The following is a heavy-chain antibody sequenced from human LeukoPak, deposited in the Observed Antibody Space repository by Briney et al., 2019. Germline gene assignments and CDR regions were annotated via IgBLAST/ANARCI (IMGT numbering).Heavy chain of an antibody. CDR3: AKDRGGDSSGYYRGIFDY. J-gene: IGHJ4*02. Sequence: GRSLRLSCAASGFTFSSYAMSWVRQAPGKGLEWVSAISGSGGSTYYADSVKGRFTISRDNSKNTLYLQMNSLRAEDTAVYYCAKDRGGDSSGYYRGIFDYWGQGTLVTVSS. CDR1: GFTFSSYA. D-gene: IGHD3-22*01. CDR2: ISGSGGST. V-gene: IGHV3-23*01.